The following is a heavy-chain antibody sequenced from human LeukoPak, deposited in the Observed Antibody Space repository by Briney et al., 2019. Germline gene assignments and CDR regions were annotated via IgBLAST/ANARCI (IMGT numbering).Heavy chain of an antibody. Sequence: GASVKVSCKASGGTFSSYAISWVRQAPGQGLEWMGRIIPILGIANYAQKFQGRVTITADKSTSTAYMELSSLRSEDTAVYYCASWFWELWAFDIWGQGTMVTVSS. CDR2: IIPILGIA. J-gene: IGHJ3*02. D-gene: IGHD3-10*01. CDR1: GGTFSSYA. CDR3: ASWFWELWAFDI. V-gene: IGHV1-69*04.